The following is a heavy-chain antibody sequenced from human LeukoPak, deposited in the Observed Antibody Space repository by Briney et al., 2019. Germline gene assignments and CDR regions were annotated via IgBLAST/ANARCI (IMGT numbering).Heavy chain of an antibody. CDR1: GGSLSGYY. V-gene: IGHV4-34*01. Sequence: SETLSLTCAVYGGSLSGYYWSWIRQPPGKGLEWIGEINHSGSTNYNPSLKSRVTISVDTSKNQFSLWLSSVTAADTAVYYCARHGGYSSPYLHWGQGTLVTVSS. D-gene: IGHD6-13*01. CDR2: INHSGST. J-gene: IGHJ1*01. CDR3: ARHGGYSSPYLH.